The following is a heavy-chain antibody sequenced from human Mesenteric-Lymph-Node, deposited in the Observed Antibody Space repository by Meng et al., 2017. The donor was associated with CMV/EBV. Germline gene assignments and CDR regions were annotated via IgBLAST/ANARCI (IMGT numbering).Heavy chain of an antibody. CDR2: INPSGGDT. D-gene: IGHD1-1*01. CDR1: GYTFTNYQ. J-gene: IGHJ4*02. V-gene: IGHV1-46*01. Sequence: CKDSGYTFTNYQMHWVRQAPGQGLEWMGIINPSGGDTSYAQYFQGRVTMTRDTSTNTVYMELSSLRSEDTAVYFCARRSSTGKKFDYWGQGTLVTVSS. CDR3: ARRSSTGKKFDY.